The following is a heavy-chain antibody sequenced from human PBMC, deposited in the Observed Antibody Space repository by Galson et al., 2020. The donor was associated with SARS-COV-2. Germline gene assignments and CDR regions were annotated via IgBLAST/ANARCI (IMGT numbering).Heavy chain of an antibody. CDR1: GITFSDYW. V-gene: IGHV3-7*01. CDR2: IKQDGRER. J-gene: IGHJ3*02. CDR3: ARDPQLGYCSSTSCPHDAFDI. Sequence: GGSLRLSCAASGITFSDYWMSWVRQAPGKGLEWVAHIKQDGRERYYVNSVKGRFTISRDNAKNSLYLQMDSLTAEDTAVYYCARDPQLGYCSSTSCPHDAFDIWGQGTMVTVSA. D-gene: IGHD2-2*01.